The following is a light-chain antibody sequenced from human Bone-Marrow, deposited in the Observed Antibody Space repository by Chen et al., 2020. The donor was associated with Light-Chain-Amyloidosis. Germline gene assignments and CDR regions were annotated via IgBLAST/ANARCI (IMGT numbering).Light chain of an antibody. CDR3: QVWDRSSDRPV. CDR2: DDS. Sequence: SYVLTQPSSVSVAPGQTATIACGGNNIGSSSVHWYQQTPGQAPLLVVYDDSDRPSGIPERLSGSNSGNTATLTISRVEAGDEADYSCQVWDRSSDRPVFGGGTKLTV. J-gene: IGLJ3*02. V-gene: IGLV3-21*02. CDR1: NIGSSS.